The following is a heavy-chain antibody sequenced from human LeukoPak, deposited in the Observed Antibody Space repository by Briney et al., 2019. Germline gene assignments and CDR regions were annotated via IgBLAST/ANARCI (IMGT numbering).Heavy chain of an antibody. D-gene: IGHD3-9*01. Sequence: GGSLRLSCAASGFTFSSYGMHWVRQAPGKGLEWVAFMRYDGSNKYYADSVKGRFTISRDNSKNTLYLQMNSLRAEDTAVYYCAKEGERGYDILTGYYQGPFDYWGQGTLVTVSS. V-gene: IGHV3-30*02. CDR2: MRYDGSNK. J-gene: IGHJ4*02. CDR3: AKEGERGYDILTGYYQGPFDY. CDR1: GFTFSSYG.